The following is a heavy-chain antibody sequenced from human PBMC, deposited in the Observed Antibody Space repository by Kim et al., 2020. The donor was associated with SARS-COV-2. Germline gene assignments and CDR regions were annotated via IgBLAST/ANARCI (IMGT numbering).Heavy chain of an antibody. J-gene: IGHJ5*02. V-gene: IGHV4-39*01. Sequence: SETLSLTCTVSGGSISSSSYYWGWIRQPPGKGLEWIGSIYYSGSTYYNPSLKSRVTISVDTSKNQFSLKLSSVTAADTAVYYCKSIAAAGTNNWFDPWGQGTLVTVSS. CDR1: GGSISSSSYY. D-gene: IGHD6-13*01. CDR2: IYYSGST. CDR3: KSIAAAGTNNWFDP.